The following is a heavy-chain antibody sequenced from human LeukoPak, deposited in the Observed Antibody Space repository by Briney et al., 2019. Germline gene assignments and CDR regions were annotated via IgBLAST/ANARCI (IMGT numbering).Heavy chain of an antibody. Sequence: SVKVSCKASGGTFSSYAISWVRQAPGQGLEWMGRIIPIFGTANYAQKFQGRVTITTDESTSTAYMELSSLRSEDTAVYYCARGGYCSSTSCYFPPSFDYWGQGTLVIVSS. CDR1: GGTFSSYA. V-gene: IGHV1-69*05. CDR2: IIPIFGTA. CDR3: ARGGYCSSTSCYFPPSFDY. J-gene: IGHJ4*02. D-gene: IGHD2-2*01.